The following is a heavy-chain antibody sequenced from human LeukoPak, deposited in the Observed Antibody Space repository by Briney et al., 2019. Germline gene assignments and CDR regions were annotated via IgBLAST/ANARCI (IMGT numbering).Heavy chain of an antibody. V-gene: IGHV4-34*01. CDR2: INHSGST. CDR3: ATQALCSGGSCYYYD. J-gene: IGHJ4*02. D-gene: IGHD2-15*01. Sequence: PSETLSLTCAVYGGSFSGYYWSWIRQPPGKGLEWIGEINHSGSTNYNPSLKSRVTISVDTSKNQFSLKLSSVAAADTAVYYCATQALCSGGSCYYYDWGQGTLVPVSS. CDR1: GGSFSGYY.